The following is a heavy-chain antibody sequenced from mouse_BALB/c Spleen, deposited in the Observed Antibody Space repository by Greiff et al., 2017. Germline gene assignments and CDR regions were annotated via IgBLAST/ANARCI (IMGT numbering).Heavy chain of an antibody. Sequence: VQLQQSGPSLVKPSQTLSLTCSVTGDSITSGYWNWIRKCPGHKLEYMGYISYSGSTNYNTALKSRIAIIPDTSKTQSYLQLNSVTTEDTATYYCARSYYGYDYAMDYWGQGTSVTVSS. CDR2: ISYSGST. CDR1: GDSITSGY. J-gene: IGHJ4*01. D-gene: IGHD2-9*01. CDR3: ARSYYGYDYAMDY. V-gene: IGHV3-8*02.